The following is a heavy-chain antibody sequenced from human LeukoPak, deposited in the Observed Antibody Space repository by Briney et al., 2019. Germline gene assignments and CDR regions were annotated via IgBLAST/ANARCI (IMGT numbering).Heavy chain of an antibody. D-gene: IGHD3-3*01. CDR3: ARDDTSPYYDFWSGYYMGWDY. V-gene: IGHV3-48*03. J-gene: IGHJ4*02. CDR2: ISSSGSTI. CDR1: GFTFSSYE. Sequence: PGGSLRLSCAASGFTFSSYEMNWVRQAPGKGLEWVSYISSSGSTIYYADSVKGRFTISRDNAKNSLYLKMNSLRAEDTAVYYCARDDTSPYYDFWSGYYMGWDYWGQGTLVTVSS.